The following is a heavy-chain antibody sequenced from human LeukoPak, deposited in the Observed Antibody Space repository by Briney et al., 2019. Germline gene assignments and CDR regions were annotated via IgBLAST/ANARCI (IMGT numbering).Heavy chain of an antibody. J-gene: IGHJ4*02. CDR2: INSNSGDT. V-gene: IGHV1-2*02. Sequence: ASVNVSCKASGYPFTGYYIHWGRQVPGQGLQWLGWINSNSGDTDYAQKFKGRVTLTRDTYITTVYMELRSLTSDDTAMYYCARDRRELWSYHYFDYWGQGTLVTVSS. CDR1: GYPFTGYY. CDR3: ARDRRELWSYHYFDY. D-gene: IGHD1-26*01.